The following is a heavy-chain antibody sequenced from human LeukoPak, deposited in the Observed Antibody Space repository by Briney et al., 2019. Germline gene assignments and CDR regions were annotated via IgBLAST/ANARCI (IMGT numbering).Heavy chain of an antibody. CDR2: IYYSGST. V-gene: IGHV4-59*01. Sequence: SETLSLTCTVSGGSISSYYRSWIRQPPGKGLEWIGYIYYSGSTNYNPSLKSRVTISVDTSKNQFSLKLSSVTAADTAVYYCARVGGTAMSPFDYWGQGTLVAVSS. D-gene: IGHD5-18*01. J-gene: IGHJ4*02. CDR3: ARVGGTAMSPFDY. CDR1: GGSISSYY.